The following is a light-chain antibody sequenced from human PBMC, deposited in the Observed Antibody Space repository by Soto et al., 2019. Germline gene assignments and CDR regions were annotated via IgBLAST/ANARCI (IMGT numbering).Light chain of an antibody. V-gene: IGKV3-20*01. Sequence: EIVMTQSPATLSVSPGERATLSCRASQSVSINLAWYQQKPGQAPRLLIYGASTRATGIPDRFSGGGSGTDFTLAITRLEPEDFAVYYCQQYGSSPRITFGQGTRLEIK. CDR3: QQYGSSPRIT. J-gene: IGKJ5*01. CDR1: QSVSIN. CDR2: GAS.